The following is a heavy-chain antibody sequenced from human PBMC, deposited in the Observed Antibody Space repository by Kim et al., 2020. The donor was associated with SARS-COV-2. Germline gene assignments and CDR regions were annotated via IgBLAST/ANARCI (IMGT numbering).Heavy chain of an antibody. J-gene: IGHJ4*02. CDR3: ARGTRNIVVVPAAVFDY. D-gene: IGHD2-2*01. CDR2: INHSGST. CDR1: GGSFSGYY. V-gene: IGHV4-34*01. Sequence: SETLSLTCAVYGGSFSGYYWSWIRQPPGKGLEWIGEINHSGSTNYNPSLKSRVTISVDTSKNQFFLKLSSVTAADTAVYYCARGTRNIVVVPAAVFDYWGQGTLVTVSS.